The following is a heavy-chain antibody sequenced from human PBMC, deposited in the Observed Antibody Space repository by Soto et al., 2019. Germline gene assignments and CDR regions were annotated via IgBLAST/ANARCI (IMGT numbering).Heavy chain of an antibody. J-gene: IGHJ4*02. D-gene: IGHD2-15*01. CDR1: GGSISSYY. V-gene: IGHV4-59*01. CDR2: IYYSGST. CDR3: ATAGEGCSGGSCRPDRISFDY. Sequence: SETLSLTCTVSGGSISSYYWSWIRQPPGKGLEWIGYIYYSGSTNYNPSLKSRVTISVDTSKNQFSLKLSSVTAADTAVYYCATAGEGCSGGSCRPDRISFDYWGQGTLVTVSS.